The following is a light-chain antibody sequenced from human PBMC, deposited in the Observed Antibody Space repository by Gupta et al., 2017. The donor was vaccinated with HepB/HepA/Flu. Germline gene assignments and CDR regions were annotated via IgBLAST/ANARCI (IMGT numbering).Light chain of an antibody. CDR2: AAS. V-gene: IGKV1-39*01. CDR3: QQSNSIPWT. Sequence: IQMTQSPSSLSASVGDKVTITCRASQSVRSYLNWYQQKPRKAPKLLIYAASSLKSGVPSRFSGNGSGTDFTLIISQLQPEDFATYYCQQSNSIPWTFGQGTKVEIK. CDR1: QSVRSY. J-gene: IGKJ1*01.